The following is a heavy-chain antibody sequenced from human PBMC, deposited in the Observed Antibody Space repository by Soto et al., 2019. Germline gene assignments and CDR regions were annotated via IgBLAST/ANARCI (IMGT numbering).Heavy chain of an antibody. D-gene: IGHD2-15*01. CDR3: AKRRGAGGHFDY. Sequence: DVQLLESGGGLVQPEGSLRLSCAASGFTFSSYAMRWVRQGPGQGLEWVAVVSIGGSTHYADSVRGRFTISRDNSKNTLSLQMNSLTAEDTAVYFCAKRRGAGGHFDYWGQGALVTVSS. CDR1: GFTFSSYA. CDR2: VSIGGST. V-gene: IGHV3-23*01. J-gene: IGHJ4*02.